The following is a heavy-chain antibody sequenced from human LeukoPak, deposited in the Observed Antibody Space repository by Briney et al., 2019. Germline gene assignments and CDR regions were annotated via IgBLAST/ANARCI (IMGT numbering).Heavy chain of an antibody. Sequence: ASVKVSCTASGYTFTSYDINWVRQATGQGLEWMGRMNPNSGNTGYAQNFQGRVTMTRNTSISTAYMELSNLRSEDTAVYYCARVWGSVDYWGQGTLVTVSS. CDR3: ARVWGSVDY. V-gene: IGHV1-8*01. D-gene: IGHD3-16*01. CDR2: MNPNSGNT. J-gene: IGHJ4*02. CDR1: GYTFTSYD.